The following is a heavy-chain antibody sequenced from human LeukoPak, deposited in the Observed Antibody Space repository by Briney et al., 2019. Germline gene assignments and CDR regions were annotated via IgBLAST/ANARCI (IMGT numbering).Heavy chain of an antibody. J-gene: IGHJ4*02. CDR1: GGSFSYCY. D-gene: IGHD3-16*01. CDR2: INHSGST. CDR3: ARGLTHYDARAFRY. Sequence: SETLSLTCAVYGGSFSYCYWSWIRQPPGKGLEWIGEINHSGSTNYNPSLKSRVTISVDTSKNQFSLKLSSVTAADTAVYYCARGLTHYDARAFRYWGQGTLVTVSS. V-gene: IGHV4-34*01.